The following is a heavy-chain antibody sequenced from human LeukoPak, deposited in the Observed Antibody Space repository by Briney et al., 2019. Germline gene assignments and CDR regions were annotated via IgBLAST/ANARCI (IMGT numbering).Heavy chain of an antibody. Sequence: SETLSLTCTVSGGSISSYYWSWIRQPPGKGLEWIGYIYYSGSTNYNPSLKSRVTISVDTSKNQFSLKLSSVTAADTAVYYCARDLRRYCGGDCPPWYWGQGTLVTVSS. J-gene: IGHJ4*02. V-gene: IGHV4-59*01. CDR1: GGSISSYY. CDR3: ARDLRRYCGGDCPPWY. CDR2: IYYSGST. D-gene: IGHD2-21*02.